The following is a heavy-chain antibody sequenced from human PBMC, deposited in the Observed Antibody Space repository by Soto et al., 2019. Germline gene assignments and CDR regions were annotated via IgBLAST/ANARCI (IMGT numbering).Heavy chain of an antibody. Sequence: SETLSLTCAVYGGSFSGYYWIWIRRPPGKGLEWIGEINHSGSTNYNPSLKSRVTISVDTSKNQFSLKLSSVTAADTAVYYCARILDYYDSSGTDYWGQGTLVTVS. J-gene: IGHJ4*02. CDR1: GGSFSGYY. CDR3: ARILDYYDSSGTDY. CDR2: INHSGST. D-gene: IGHD3-22*01. V-gene: IGHV4-34*01.